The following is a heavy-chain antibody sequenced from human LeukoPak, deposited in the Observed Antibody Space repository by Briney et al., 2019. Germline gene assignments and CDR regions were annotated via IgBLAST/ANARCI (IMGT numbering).Heavy chain of an antibody. Sequence: PGGSLRLSCAASGFXFSSYEINWVRQAPGKGLEWISYISSSGGTIYYADSVKGRFTISRDNAKNSLYLQMNSLRAEDTAVYHCARDPTPTTVLTGFDYWGQGTLVTVSS. CDR1: GFXFSSYE. D-gene: IGHD4-11*01. CDR2: ISSSGGTI. CDR3: ARDPTPTTVLTGFDY. J-gene: IGHJ4*02. V-gene: IGHV3-48*03.